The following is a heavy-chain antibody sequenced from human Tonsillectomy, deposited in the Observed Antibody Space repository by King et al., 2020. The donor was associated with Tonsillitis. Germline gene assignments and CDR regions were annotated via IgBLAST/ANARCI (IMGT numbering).Heavy chain of an antibody. CDR3: ASEIQTASADPRGYFDY. CDR1: GFTFSNYA. CDR2: ISVSGGST. J-gene: IGHJ4*02. Sequence: VQLVESGGGLVQPGGSLRLSCAASGFTFSNYAMSWVRQTPGKGLEWVSSISVSGGSTDYADSVNGRVTISRDNSKNTLYLQMNNPRAEDTAGYYCASEIQTASADPRGYFDYWGQEALVTVSS. V-gene: IGHV3-23*04. D-gene: IGHD2-2*01.